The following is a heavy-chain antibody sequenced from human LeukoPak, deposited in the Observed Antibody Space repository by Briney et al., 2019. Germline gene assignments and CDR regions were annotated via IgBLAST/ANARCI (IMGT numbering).Heavy chain of an antibody. V-gene: IGHV3-49*04. D-gene: IGHD3-16*01. CDR2: IRSKAYGGTT. J-gene: IGHJ4*02. CDR1: GFTFSSYE. CDR3: TRCGTRLMITFGGV. Sequence: PGGSLRLSCAASGFTFSSYEMNWVRQAPGKGLEWVGFIRSKAYGGTTEYAASVKGRFTISRDDSKSIAYLQMNSLKTEDTAVYYCTRCGTRLMITFGGVWGQGTLVTVSS.